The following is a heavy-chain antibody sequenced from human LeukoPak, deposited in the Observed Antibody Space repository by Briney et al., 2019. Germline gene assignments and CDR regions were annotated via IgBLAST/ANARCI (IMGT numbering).Heavy chain of an antibody. D-gene: IGHD6-19*01. V-gene: IGHV1-69*05. CDR3: ARDHRGALASYYYYYYMDV. J-gene: IGHJ6*03. CDR1: GGTFSSYA. CDR2: IIPIFGTA. Sequence: ASVKVSCKASGGTFSSYAISLVRQAPGQGLEWMGGIIPIFGTANYAQKFQGRVTITTDESTSTAYMELSSLRSEDTAVYYCARDHRGALASYYYYYYMDVWGKGTTVTVSS.